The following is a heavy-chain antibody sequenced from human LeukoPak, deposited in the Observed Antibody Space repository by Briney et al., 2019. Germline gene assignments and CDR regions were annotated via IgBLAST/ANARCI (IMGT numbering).Heavy chain of an antibody. Sequence: SETLSLTCTVSGGSISSSSYSWGWIRQPPGKGLEWIGSIYYSGTTYYNPSLKSRVTVSVHTSKNQFSLKLSSVTAADTAVYYCARRDTSSWYPRTDFDYWGQGTLVTVSS. CDR3: ARRDTSSWYPRTDFDY. V-gene: IGHV4-39*01. J-gene: IGHJ4*02. CDR2: IYYSGTT. CDR1: GGSISSSSYS. D-gene: IGHD6-13*01.